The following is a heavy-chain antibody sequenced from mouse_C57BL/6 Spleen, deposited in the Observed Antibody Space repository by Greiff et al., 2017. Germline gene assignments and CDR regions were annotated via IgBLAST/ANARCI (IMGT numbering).Heavy chain of an antibody. CDR1: GFTFSSYA. V-gene: IGHV5-9-1*02. D-gene: IGHD2-10*01. J-gene: IGHJ3*01. CDR3: TSAYYRNLFAY. CDR2: ISSGGDYI. Sequence: EVQLVESGEGLVKPGGSLKLSCAASGFTFSSYALSWVRQTPEKRLEWVAYISSGGDYIYYADTVKGRFTISRDNARNTLDLQMSSLNAEDTAMYYCTSAYYRNLFAYWGQGTLVTVSA.